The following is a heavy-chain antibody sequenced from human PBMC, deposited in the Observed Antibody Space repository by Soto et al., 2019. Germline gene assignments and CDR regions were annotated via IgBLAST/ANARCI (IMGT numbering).Heavy chain of an antibody. CDR1: GYTFTSYY. Sequence: ASVKVSCKASGYTFTSYYMHWVRQAPGQGLEWMGIINPSGGSTSYAQKFQGRVTMTRGTSTSTVYMELSSLRSEDTAVYYCARRGGYSYGRKDWYFDLWGRGTLVTVSS. CDR2: INPSGGST. CDR3: ARRGGYSYGRKDWYFDL. V-gene: IGHV1-46*01. D-gene: IGHD5-18*01. J-gene: IGHJ2*01.